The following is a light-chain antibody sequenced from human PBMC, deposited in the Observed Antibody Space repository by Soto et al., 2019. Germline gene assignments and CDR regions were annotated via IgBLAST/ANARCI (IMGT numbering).Light chain of an antibody. Sequence: QSALTQPRSVSGSPGQSVTISCTGTTSDVGGYNYVSWYQQHPGKAPKLMIYDVNKWPSGVPDRFSGSKSGNPASLTISGHQAEEEADYYCCSYVGSYTYVFGSGTKLTVL. CDR3: CSYVGSYTYV. CDR1: TSDVGGYNY. V-gene: IGLV2-11*01. CDR2: DVN. J-gene: IGLJ1*01.